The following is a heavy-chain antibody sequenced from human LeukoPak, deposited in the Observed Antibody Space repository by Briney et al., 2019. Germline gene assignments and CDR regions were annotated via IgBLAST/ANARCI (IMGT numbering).Heavy chain of an antibody. J-gene: IGHJ5*02. Sequence: ASVKVSCKASGYTFTRYGISWVRQAPGQGLEWRGWISAYNGNTNYAQKLQGRVTMTTDTSTSTAYMELRSLRSDDTAVYYCARSMLRYFDWSRTPSFDPWGQGTLVTVSS. CDR1: GYTFTRYG. CDR3: ARSMLRYFDWSRTPSFDP. CDR2: ISAYNGNT. V-gene: IGHV1-18*01. D-gene: IGHD3-9*01.